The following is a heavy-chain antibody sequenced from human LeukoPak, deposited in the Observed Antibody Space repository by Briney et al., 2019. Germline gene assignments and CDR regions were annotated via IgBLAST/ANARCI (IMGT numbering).Heavy chain of an antibody. CDR2: VDHTGST. CDR1: GGSVSRSPYY. D-gene: IGHD5-12*01. Sequence: SETLSLTCTVSGGSVSRSPYYWGWIRQPPGKGLEWIGYVDHTGSTKFNPSLNGRVSISRDTSNNFFSLRLRSVTAADTAVYFCAREVGDSGYSDYWGQGTLVTVSS. V-gene: IGHV4-61*03. CDR3: AREVGDSGYSDY. J-gene: IGHJ4*02.